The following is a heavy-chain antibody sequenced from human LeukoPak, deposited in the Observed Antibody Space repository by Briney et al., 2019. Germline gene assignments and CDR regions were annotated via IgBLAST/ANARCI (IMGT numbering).Heavy chain of an antibody. V-gene: IGHV1-18*01. CDR2: ISAYNGNT. J-gene: IGHJ6*02. Sequence: GASVKVSCKASGGTFSSYAISWVRQAPGQGLEWMGWISAYNGNTNYAQKFQGRVTMTTDTSTSTAYMELRSLRSDDTAVYYCARVPLKSYDSSGYYYWDPYYYYGMDVWGQGTTVTVSS. D-gene: IGHD3-22*01. CDR1: GGTFSSYA. CDR3: ARVPLKSYDSSGYYYWDPYYYYGMDV.